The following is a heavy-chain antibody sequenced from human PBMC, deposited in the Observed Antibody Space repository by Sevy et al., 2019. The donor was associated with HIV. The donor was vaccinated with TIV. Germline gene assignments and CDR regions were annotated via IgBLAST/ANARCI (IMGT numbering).Heavy chain of an antibody. J-gene: IGHJ3*02. V-gene: IGHV3-30-3*01. D-gene: IGHD6-13*01. CDR2: ISYDGSNK. CDR1: GFTFSSYA. CDR3: ARDIAAAAGRESAFDI. Sequence: GGSLRLSCAASGFTFSSYAMHWARQAPGKGLEWVAVISYDGSNKYYADSVKGRFTISRDNSKNTLYLQMNSLRAEDTAVYYCARDIAAAAGRESAFDIWGQGTMVTVSS.